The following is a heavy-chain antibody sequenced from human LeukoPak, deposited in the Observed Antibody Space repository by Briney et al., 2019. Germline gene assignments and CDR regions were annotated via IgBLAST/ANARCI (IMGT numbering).Heavy chain of an antibody. CDR2: IYYSGST. V-gene: IGHV4-31*03. Sequence: SETLSLTRTVSGGSTSSGAYFWTWIRQHPGKGLELIGYIYYSGSTYYNPSLKSRLTISVDTSENQFSLRLSSVTAADTAVYYCARVGNYHGFYWGQGTLVTVSS. CDR1: GGSTSSGAYF. J-gene: IGHJ4*02. D-gene: IGHD3-10*01. CDR3: ARVGNYHGFY.